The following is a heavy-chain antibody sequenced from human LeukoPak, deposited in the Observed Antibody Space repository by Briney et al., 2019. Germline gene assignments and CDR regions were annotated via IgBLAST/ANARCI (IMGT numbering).Heavy chain of an antibody. CDR2: IYYSGST. CDR3: ARDEMNGFLDY. CDR1: GGSISSYY. V-gene: IGHV4-59*01. D-gene: IGHD3-3*01. J-gene: IGHJ4*02. Sequence: PSETLSLTCTVSGGSISSYYWSWIRQPPGKGLEWIGYIYYSGSTNYNPSLKSRVTISVDTSKNQFSLKLSSVTAADTAGYYCARDEMNGFLDYWGQGTLVTVSS.